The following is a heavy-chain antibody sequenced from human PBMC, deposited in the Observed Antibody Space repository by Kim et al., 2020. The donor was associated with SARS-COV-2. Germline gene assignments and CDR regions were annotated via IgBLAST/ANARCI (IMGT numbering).Heavy chain of an antibody. Sequence: GGSLRLSCAASGFIFSPYTMNWVRQAPGKGLEWVSSISSNSDYIHYAESVRGRFTISRDNAKNSLSLQMNSLRAEDTAVYYCARGGVFCGGDCFGIDYWGQGSLVTVSS. CDR2: ISSNSDYI. CDR3: ARGGVFCGGDCFGIDY. CDR1: GFIFSPYT. D-gene: IGHD2-21*02. V-gene: IGHV3-21*01. J-gene: IGHJ4*02.